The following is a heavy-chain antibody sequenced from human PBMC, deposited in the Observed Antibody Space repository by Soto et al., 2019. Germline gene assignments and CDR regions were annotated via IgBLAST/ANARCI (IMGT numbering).Heavy chain of an antibody. CDR3: ALALGPTTGLDY. V-gene: IGHV4-31*02. J-gene: IGHJ4*02. Sequence: WTWIRQPPGKGLEWMGYILNSGTTFYNPSLTSRLSISMDTSGNHFSLELRSVTAADTAVYYCALALGPTTGLDYWGQGTLVTVSS. CDR2: ILNSGTT. D-gene: IGHD1-26*01.